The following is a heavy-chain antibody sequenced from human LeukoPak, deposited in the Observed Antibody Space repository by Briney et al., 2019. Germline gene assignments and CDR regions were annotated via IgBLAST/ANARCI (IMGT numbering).Heavy chain of an antibody. D-gene: IGHD2-2*01. V-gene: IGHV4-61*02. CDR2: IYTSGST. Sequence: SQTLSLTCTVSGGSISSGSYYWSWIRQPAGKGLEWIGRIYTSGSTNYNPSLKSRVTISVDTSKNQFSLKLSSVTAADTAVYYCARDPVVVPAAKNYYYYYMDVWGKGTTVTVSS. CDR1: GGSISSGSYY. J-gene: IGHJ6*03. CDR3: ARDPVVVPAAKNYYYYYMDV.